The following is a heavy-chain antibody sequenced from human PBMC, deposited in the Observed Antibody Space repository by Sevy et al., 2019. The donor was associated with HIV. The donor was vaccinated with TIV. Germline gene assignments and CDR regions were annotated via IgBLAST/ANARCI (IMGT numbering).Heavy chain of an antibody. J-gene: IGHJ3*02. CDR2: ISGRGGST. CDR3: AKDRVAVVGDAFDS. CDR1: GFTFSTYA. D-gene: IGHD2-2*01. Sequence: GGSLRLSCAASGFTFSTYAMTWVRQAPGKGLEWVSVISGRGGSTYYADSVKGLFTISRDNSKNTLYLQMNSLRAEDTAVYYCAKDRVAVVGDAFDSWGQGTMVTVSS. V-gene: IGHV3-23*01.